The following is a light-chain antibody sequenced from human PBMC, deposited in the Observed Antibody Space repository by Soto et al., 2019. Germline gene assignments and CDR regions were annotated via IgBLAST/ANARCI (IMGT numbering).Light chain of an antibody. J-gene: IGLJ1*01. V-gene: IGLV2-11*01. CDR1: NSDVGGYNR. Sequence: SVPTKPHSVCGSTGQTFTISCNGTNSDVGGYNRVSWYQQHPGKAPKLMLYDVNKRPSGVPDRFSGSKSGNTASLTISGLQAEDEADYYCCSYAGSYTYVFGTGTKVTVL. CDR3: CSYAGSYTYV. CDR2: DVN.